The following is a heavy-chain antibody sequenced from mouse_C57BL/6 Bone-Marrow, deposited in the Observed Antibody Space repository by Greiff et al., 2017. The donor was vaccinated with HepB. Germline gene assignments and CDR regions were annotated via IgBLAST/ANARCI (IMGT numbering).Heavy chain of an antibody. CDR3: ARKEANWDAMDY. Sequence: LQESGPELVKPGASVKISCKASGYSFTSYYIHWVKQRPGQGLEWIGWIYPGSGNTKYNEKFKGKATLTADTSSSTAYMQLSSLTSEDSAVYYCARKEANWDAMDYWGQGTSVTVSS. CDR2: IYPGSGNT. D-gene: IGHD4-1*01. CDR1: GYSFTSYY. V-gene: IGHV1-66*01. J-gene: IGHJ4*01.